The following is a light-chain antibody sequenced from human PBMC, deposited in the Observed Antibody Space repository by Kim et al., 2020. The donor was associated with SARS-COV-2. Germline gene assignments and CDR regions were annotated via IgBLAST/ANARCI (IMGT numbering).Light chain of an antibody. Sequence: GQTVTISCSGSTSNIGSNSVSWYQQLPGTAPKLLVFGNNQRPSGVPDRVSGSRSGTSASLAISGLRSEDEGDYYCATWDDSLRGCVFGGGTKLTVL. J-gene: IGLJ3*02. CDR2: GNN. CDR3: ATWDDSLRGCV. CDR1: TSNIGSNS. V-gene: IGLV1-47*01.